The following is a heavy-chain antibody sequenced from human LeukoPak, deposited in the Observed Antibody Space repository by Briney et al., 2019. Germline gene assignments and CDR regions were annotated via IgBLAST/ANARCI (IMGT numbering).Heavy chain of an antibody. D-gene: IGHD2-2*02. CDR2: MNPNSGNT. J-gene: IGHJ6*02. CDR3: ARNPLYLQFYYYGMDV. Sequence: GASVKVSCKASGYTFTSYDINWVRQATGQGLEWMGWMNPNSGNTDYAQKFQGRVTMTRNTSISTAYMELSSLRSEDTAVYYCARNPLYLQFYYYGMDVWGQGTTVTVSS. CDR1: GYTFTSYD. V-gene: IGHV1-8*01.